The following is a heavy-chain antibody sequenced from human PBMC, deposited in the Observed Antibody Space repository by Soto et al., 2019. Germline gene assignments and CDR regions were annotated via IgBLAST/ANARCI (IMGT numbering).Heavy chain of an antibody. V-gene: IGHV4-31*03. Sequence: QVQLQESGPGLLKPSQTLSLTCTVSGGSINSGGYCWSWIRQHPGKGLDWIGCISYGGSTSYNPSLKSRVTLSVDTSKNQFSLKLTSVTAADTAVYYCSRGILVWGQGALITVSS. CDR2: ISYGGST. J-gene: IGHJ4*02. D-gene: IGHD5-18*01. CDR3: SRGILV. CDR1: GGSINSGGYC.